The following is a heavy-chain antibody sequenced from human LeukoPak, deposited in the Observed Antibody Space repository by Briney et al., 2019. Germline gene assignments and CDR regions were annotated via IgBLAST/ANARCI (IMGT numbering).Heavy chain of an antibody. D-gene: IGHD3-22*01. Sequence: GGSLRLSCAASGFTFGSYGMQWVRQAPGKGLEWVAVIWFDGSNKYYADSVKGRFTISRDNSKNTLYLQMNSLRAEDTAVYYCAKGGYYDSSGLADYWGQGTLVTVSS. CDR2: IWFDGSNK. V-gene: IGHV3-33*06. CDR1: GFTFGSYG. CDR3: AKGGYYDSSGLADY. J-gene: IGHJ4*02.